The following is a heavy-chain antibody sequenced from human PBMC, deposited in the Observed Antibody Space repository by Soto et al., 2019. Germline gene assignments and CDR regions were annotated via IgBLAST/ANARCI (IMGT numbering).Heavy chain of an antibody. D-gene: IGHD1-26*01. J-gene: IGHJ4*02. CDR3: ARDQWAPARSDGDYYDY. V-gene: IGHV3-33*01. CDR1: GFTFSSYG. CDR2: IWYDGSNK. Sequence: GGSLRLSCAASGFTFSSYGMHWVRQAPGKGLEWVAVIWYDGSNKYYADSVKGRFTISRDNSKNTLYLQMNSLRAEDTAVYYCARDQWAPARSDGDYYDYWGQGTLVTVSS.